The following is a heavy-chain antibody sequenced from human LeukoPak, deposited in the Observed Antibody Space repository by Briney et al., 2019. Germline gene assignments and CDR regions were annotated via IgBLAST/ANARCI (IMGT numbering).Heavy chain of an antibody. J-gene: IGHJ4*02. CDR3: ARLPSGYTSSLGVFDY. CDR1: GGSISSSSYY. Sequence: SETLSLTCAVSGGSISSSSYYWGWIRQPPGKGLEWIGTIYYNGNTYYNPSLKSRVTISEDTSRNQFSLKLSSVTAADTAIYYCARLPSGYTSSLGVFDYWGQGTLVTASS. D-gene: IGHD6-13*01. CDR2: IYYNGNT. V-gene: IGHV4-39*01.